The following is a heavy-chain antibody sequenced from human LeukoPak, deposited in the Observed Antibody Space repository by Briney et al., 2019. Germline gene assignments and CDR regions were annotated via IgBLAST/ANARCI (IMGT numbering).Heavy chain of an antibody. V-gene: IGHV1-2*02. CDR1: GYTFTGYY. D-gene: IGHD6-6*01. Sequence: ASVKVSCKASGYTFTGYYMHWVRQAPGQGLEWMGWINPNSGGTNYAQKFQGRVTMTREASISTAYMELSRLRSDDTAVYYCARVRFIAARPHFDYWGQGTLVTVSS. CDR2: INPNSGGT. CDR3: ARVRFIAARPHFDY. J-gene: IGHJ4*02.